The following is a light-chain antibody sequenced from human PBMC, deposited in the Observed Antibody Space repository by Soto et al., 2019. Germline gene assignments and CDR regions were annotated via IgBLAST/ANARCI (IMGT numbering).Light chain of an antibody. CDR1: QSVLYSSNNNNY. CDR3: QQYYTTPYT. J-gene: IGKJ2*01. CDR2: WAS. V-gene: IGKV4-1*01. Sequence: DIVMTQSPDSLAVSLGERATINCKSSQSVLYSSNNNNYLAWYQQKPGQPPKLLIFWASTREPGVPDRFSGSGSGTDFTLTISSLQAEDVAVYYCQQYYTTPYTFGQGTKLEIK.